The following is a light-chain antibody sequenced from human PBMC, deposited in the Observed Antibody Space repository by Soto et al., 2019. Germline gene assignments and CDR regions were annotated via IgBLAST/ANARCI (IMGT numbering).Light chain of an antibody. CDR2: DAS. V-gene: IGKV3-20*01. CDR1: QSVNNNF. J-gene: IGKJ4*01. Sequence: EIVLTQSPGTLSLSPGERATLSCRASQSVNNNFLAWYQQKPGQASRLLIYDASSRATGIPDRFSGSGSGTDFTLTISRLEPEDFAVYSCQQYVTSPLTFGGGTKVEIK. CDR3: QQYVTSPLT.